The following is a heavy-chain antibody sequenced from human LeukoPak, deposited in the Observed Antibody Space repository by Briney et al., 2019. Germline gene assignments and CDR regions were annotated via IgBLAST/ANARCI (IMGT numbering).Heavy chain of an antibody. J-gene: IGHJ4*02. CDR3: ARLNARTAMTNFDY. V-gene: IGHV4-31*03. D-gene: IGHD5-18*01. Sequence: SETLSLTCTVSGGSISSGGYYWSWIRQHPGKGLEWIGYIYYSGSTYYNPSLKSRVTISVDTSKNQFSLKLSSVTAADTAVYYCARLNARTAMTNFDYWGQGTLVTVSS. CDR2: IYYSGST. CDR1: GGSISSGGYY.